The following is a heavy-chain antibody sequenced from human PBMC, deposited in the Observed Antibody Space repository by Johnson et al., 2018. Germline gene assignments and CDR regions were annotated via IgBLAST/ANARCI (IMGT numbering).Heavy chain of an antibody. J-gene: IGHJ1*01. D-gene: IGHD3-22*01. CDR1: GFTVSSNY. CDR3: ARDPYVYDSSAYNPRVD. CDR2: MYSGGSP. V-gene: IGHV3-66*02. Sequence: VQLVESGGGLVQPGGSLRLSCAASGFTVSSNYMSWVRQAPGKGLEWVSVMYSGGSPYYADSVKGRFTISRDKSKNTLYLQMNSLRVDDTAVYYCARDPYVYDSSAYNPRVDWGQGTLVTVSA.